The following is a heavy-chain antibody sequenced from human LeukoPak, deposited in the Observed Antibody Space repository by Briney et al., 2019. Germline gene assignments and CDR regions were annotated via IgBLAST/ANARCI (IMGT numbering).Heavy chain of an antibody. V-gene: IGHV1-69*06. J-gene: IGHJ3*02. CDR2: IIPIFGTA. Sequence: GSSVKVSCNASRRTFSSYAISWVRQAPGQGLEWMGEIIPIFGTANYAQKFQDRVTITADKSTSTAYMELSSLRSEDTAVYYCARARLAAAATGAFDIWGQGTMVTVSS. D-gene: IGHD6-13*01. CDR1: RRTFSSYA. CDR3: ARARLAAAATGAFDI.